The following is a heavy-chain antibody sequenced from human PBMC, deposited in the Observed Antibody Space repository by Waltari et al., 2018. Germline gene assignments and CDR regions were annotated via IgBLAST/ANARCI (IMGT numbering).Heavy chain of an antibody. CDR3: ARDTHSYGYVIWFDP. V-gene: IGHV4-38-2*02. J-gene: IGHJ5*02. Sequence: QVQLQESGPGLVKPSETLSLTCTVSGYSISSGYYWGWIRQPPGKGLEWIGSIYHSGSTYYNPSLKSRVTISVDTSKNQFSLKLSSVTAADTAVYYCARDTHSYGYVIWFDPWGQGTLVTVSS. D-gene: IGHD5-18*01. CDR2: IYHSGST. CDR1: GYSISSGYY.